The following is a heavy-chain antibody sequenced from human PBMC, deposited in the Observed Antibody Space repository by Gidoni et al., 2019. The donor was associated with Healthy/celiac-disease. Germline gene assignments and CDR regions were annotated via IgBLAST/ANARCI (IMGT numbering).Heavy chain of an antibody. CDR3: VRGAPEYYFDY. CDR2: ISSSSSTI. V-gene: IGHV3-48*01. J-gene: IGHJ4*02. Sequence: EVQLVESGGGLVQPGGSLRLSCAASGFTFSSYSMNWVRQAPGKGLEWVSYISSSSSTIYYADSVKGRFTISRDNAKNSLYLQMNSLRAEDTAVYYCVRGAPEYYFDYWGQGTLVTVSS. D-gene: IGHD3-10*01. CDR1: GFTFSSYS.